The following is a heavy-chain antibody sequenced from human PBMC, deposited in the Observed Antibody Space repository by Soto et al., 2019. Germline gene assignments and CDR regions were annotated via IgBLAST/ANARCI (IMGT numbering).Heavy chain of an antibody. Sequence: SETLSLTCTVSGGSISSSSYYWGWIRQPPGKGLEWIGSIYYSGSTYYNPSLKSRVTISVDTSKNQFSLKLSSVTAADTAVYYCARVQGSSSWYFPRNWFDPWGQGTLVTVSS. D-gene: IGHD6-13*01. CDR3: ARVQGSSSWYFPRNWFDP. V-gene: IGHV4-39*07. CDR2: IYYSGST. J-gene: IGHJ5*02. CDR1: GGSISSSSYY.